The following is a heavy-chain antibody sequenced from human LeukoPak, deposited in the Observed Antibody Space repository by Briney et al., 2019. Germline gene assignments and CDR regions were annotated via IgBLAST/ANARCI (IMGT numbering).Heavy chain of an antibody. CDR2: IIGSSYNI. CDR1: RFTSSSDE. CDR3: VRENFGDYGDAFDI. J-gene: IGHJ3*02. V-gene: IGHV3-48*03. D-gene: IGHD4-17*01. Sequence: RGCLRLSCAPSRFTSSSDEMNWVRQAPGKGLEWVSYIIGSSYNIYYADSVQGRFTISRDNAKNTLYLQVNSLRAEDRAVYYCVRENFGDYGDAFDIWGQGTMVTVSS.